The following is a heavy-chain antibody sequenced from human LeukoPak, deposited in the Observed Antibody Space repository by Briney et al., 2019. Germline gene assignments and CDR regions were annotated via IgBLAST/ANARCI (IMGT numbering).Heavy chain of an antibody. CDR2: ISSSSSYI. CDR3: ARDQVYSSGWYRAWVYFDY. V-gene: IGHV3-21*01. J-gene: IGHJ4*02. Sequence: PGGSLRLSCAASGFTFSSYSMNWVRQAPGKGLEWVSSISSSSSYIYYADSVKGRFTISRDNAKNSLYLQMNNLRAEDTAVYYCARDQVYSSGWYRAWVYFDYWGQGTLVTVSS. D-gene: IGHD6-19*01. CDR1: GFTFSSYS.